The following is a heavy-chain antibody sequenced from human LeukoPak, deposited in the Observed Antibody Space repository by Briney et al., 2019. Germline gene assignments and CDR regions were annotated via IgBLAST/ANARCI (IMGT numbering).Heavy chain of an antibody. J-gene: IGHJ4*02. CDR2: ISWNSGSI. CDR1: GFTFDDYA. CDR3: ARRPSDY. D-gene: IGHD1-1*01. V-gene: IGHV3-9*03. Sequence: GGSLRLSCAASGFTFDDYAMHWVRQAPGKGLEWVSGISWNSGSIGYADSVKGRFTISRDNAKNSLYLQMNSLRAEDMALYYCARRPSDYWGQGTLVTVSS.